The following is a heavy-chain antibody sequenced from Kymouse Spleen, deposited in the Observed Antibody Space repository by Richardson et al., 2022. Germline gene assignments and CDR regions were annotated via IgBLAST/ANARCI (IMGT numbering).Heavy chain of an antibody. Sequence: EVQLVESGGGLVQPGRSLRLSCAASGFTFDDYAMHWVRQAPGKGLEWVSGISWNSGSIGYADSVKGRFTISRDNAKNSLYLQMNSLRAEDTALYYCAKDMKLWFGELNYYYGMDVWGQGTTVTVSS. CDR2: ISWNSGSI. D-gene: IGHD3-10*01. J-gene: IGHJ6*02. V-gene: IGHV3-9*01. CDR1: GFTFDDYA. CDR3: AKDMKLWFGELNYYYGMDV.